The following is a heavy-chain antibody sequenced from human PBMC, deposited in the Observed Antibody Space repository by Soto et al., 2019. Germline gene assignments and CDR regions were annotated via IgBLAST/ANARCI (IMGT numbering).Heavy chain of an antibody. CDR3: ATHITIFGVVIPPPTTYYYYGMDV. V-gene: IGHV1-18*04. Sequence: ASVKVSCKASGYTFTSYGISWVRQAPGQGLEWMGWISSYNGNTNYAQKVQGRVTLTTDTSTSTTYMELRSLRSEDTAVYYCATHITIFGVVIPPPTTYYYYGMDVWGQGTTVTVSS. CDR2: ISSYNGNT. D-gene: IGHD3-3*01. CDR1: GYTFTSYG. J-gene: IGHJ6*02.